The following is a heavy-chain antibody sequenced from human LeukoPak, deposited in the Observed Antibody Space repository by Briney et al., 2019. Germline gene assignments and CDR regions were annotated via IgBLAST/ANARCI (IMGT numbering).Heavy chain of an antibody. D-gene: IGHD2-2*01. CDR1: GYSISSGYY. CDR3: ATARGLSANFDY. V-gene: IGHV4-38-2*02. J-gene: IGHJ4*02. Sequence: PSETLSLTCTVSGYSISSGYYWGWIRQPPGKGLEWIGSIYHSGSTYYNPSLKSRVTISVDTSKNQFSLKLSSVTAADTAVYYCATARGLSANFDYWGQGTLVTVSS. CDR2: IYHSGST.